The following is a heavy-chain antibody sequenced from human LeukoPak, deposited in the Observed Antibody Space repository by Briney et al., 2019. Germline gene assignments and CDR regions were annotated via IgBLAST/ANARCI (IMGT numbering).Heavy chain of an antibody. CDR1: GFTFSSYS. J-gene: IGHJ3*02. Sequence: PGGSLRLSCAASGFTFSSYSMNWVRQAPGKGLEWVSGISWNSGSIGYADSVKGRFTISRDNAKNSLYLQMNSLRAEDTALYYCAKALSGSGWYHDAFDIWGQGTMVTVSS. CDR2: ISWNSGSI. V-gene: IGHV3-9*01. D-gene: IGHD6-19*01. CDR3: AKALSGSGWYHDAFDI.